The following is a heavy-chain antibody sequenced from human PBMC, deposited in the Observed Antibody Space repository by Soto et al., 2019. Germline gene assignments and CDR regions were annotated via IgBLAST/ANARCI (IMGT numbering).Heavy chain of an antibody. CDR1: GGTFSSNA. Sequence: SVKVSCKASGGTFSSNAISWVRQAPGQGLEWMGGIIPIFGTANYAQKFQGRVTITADKSTSTAYMELSSLRSEDTAVYYCASYHYYGSGSYYSANWFDPWGQGTLVTSPQ. CDR2: IIPIFGTA. CDR3: ASYHYYGSGSYYSANWFDP. V-gene: IGHV1-69*06. J-gene: IGHJ5*02. D-gene: IGHD3-10*01.